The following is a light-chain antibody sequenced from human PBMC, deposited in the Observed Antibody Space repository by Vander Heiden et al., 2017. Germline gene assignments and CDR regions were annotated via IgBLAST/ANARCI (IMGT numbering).Light chain of an antibody. CDR1: SSDVGGYNY. CDR3: SSYTSSSTLV. J-gene: IGLJ2*01. Sequence: QSALTKPAPVSGSPGQSTTISCTGTSSDVGGYNYVSWYQQHPGKAPKLMIYDVSNRPSGVSNRFSGSKSGNTASLTISGLQAEDEADYYCSSYTSSSTLVFGGGTKLTVL. V-gene: IGLV2-14*01. CDR2: DVS.